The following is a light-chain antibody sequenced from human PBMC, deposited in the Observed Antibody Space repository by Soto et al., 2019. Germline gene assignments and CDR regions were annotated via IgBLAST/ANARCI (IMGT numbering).Light chain of an antibody. CDR3: QQSNRFPLT. CDR2: GAS. Sequence: DIQMTQSPSSVSASVGDRVTITCRASQGISTLLVWHQQKPGEAPKLLIYGASSLQSGVRSRFSGGGSGTDFTLTIISLQPEAFATYYCQQSNRFPLTFGGGTKVEIK. CDR1: QGISTL. J-gene: IGKJ4*01. V-gene: IGKV1-12*01.